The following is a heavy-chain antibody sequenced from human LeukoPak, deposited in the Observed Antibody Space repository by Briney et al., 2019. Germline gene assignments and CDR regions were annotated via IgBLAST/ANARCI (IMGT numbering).Heavy chain of an antibody. CDR3: ARDYDSSGYNLDY. CDR2: IYPGDSDT. J-gene: IGHJ4*02. Sequence: GESLKISCKGSGYSFPSYWIGWVRQMPGKGLEWMGIIYPGDSDTRYSPSFQGQVTISADNSISTAYLQWSSLKASDTAMYYCARDYDSSGYNLDYWGQGTLVTVSP. V-gene: IGHV5-51*01. D-gene: IGHD3-22*01. CDR1: GYSFPSYW.